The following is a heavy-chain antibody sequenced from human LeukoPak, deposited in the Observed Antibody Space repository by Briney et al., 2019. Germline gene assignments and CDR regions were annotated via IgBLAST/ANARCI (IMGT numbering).Heavy chain of an antibody. CDR1: GGSFSGCY. Sequence: SETLSLTCAVYGGSFSGCYWSWIRQPPGKGPEWIGEINHSGGTNYNPSLKSRVTISVDTSKNQFSLKLSSVTAADTAVYYCARRAMVRGVTNWGQGTLVTVSS. J-gene: IGHJ4*02. CDR3: ARRAMVRGVTN. D-gene: IGHD3-10*01. CDR2: INHSGGT. V-gene: IGHV4-34*01.